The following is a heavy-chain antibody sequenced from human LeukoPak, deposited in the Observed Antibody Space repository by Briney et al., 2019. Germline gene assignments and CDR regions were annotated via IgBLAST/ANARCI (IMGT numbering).Heavy chain of an antibody. CDR2: IYYSGST. J-gene: IGHJ6*02. D-gene: IGHD2-2*01. CDR1: GGSISSYY. CDR3: AAIAPYCSSTSCYRYYYYYGMDV. V-gene: IGHV4-59*08. Sequence: SETLSLTCTVSGGSISSYYWSWIRQPPGKGLEWIGYIYYSGSTNYNPSLKSRVTISVDTSKNQFSLKLSSVTAADTAVYYCAAIAPYCSSTSCYRYYYYYGMDVCGQGTTVTVSS.